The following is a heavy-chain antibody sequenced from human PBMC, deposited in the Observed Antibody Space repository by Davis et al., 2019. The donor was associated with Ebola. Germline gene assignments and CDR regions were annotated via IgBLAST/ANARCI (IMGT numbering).Heavy chain of an antibody. CDR1: GFTFSSYG. Sequence: PGGSLRLSCAASGFTFSSYGMHWVRQAPGKGLEWVAVIWYDGSNKYYADSVKGRFTISRDNSKNTLYLQMNSLRAEDTAVYYCTRATVLNWLDPWGQGTLVTVSS. V-gene: IGHV3-33*01. CDR3: TRATVLNWLDP. CDR2: IWYDGSNK. J-gene: IGHJ5*02.